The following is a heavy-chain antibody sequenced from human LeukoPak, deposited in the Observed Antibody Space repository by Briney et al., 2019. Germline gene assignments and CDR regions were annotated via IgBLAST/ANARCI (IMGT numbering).Heavy chain of an antibody. D-gene: IGHD3-10*01. CDR2: IYYSGST. J-gene: IGHJ4*02. CDR3: ARVQTPSGSGSYSFDY. CDR1: GDSIRSYF. V-gene: IGHV4-59*01. Sequence: SSETLSLTCTVSGDSIRSYFWSWIRQPPGKGLEWIGYIYYSGSTNYNPSLKSRVTISVDTSKNQFSLKPSSVTAADTAVYYCARVQTPSGSGSYSFDYWGQGTLVTVSS.